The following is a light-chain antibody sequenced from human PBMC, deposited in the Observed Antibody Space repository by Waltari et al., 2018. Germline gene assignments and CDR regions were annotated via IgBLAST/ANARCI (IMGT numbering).Light chain of an antibody. CDR1: SGDVGGNNY. Sequence: TQPRSVSGSPGQSVTISCTGTSGDVGGNNYVSWYQQHPGKAPKVMIYDLSRRPSGVPDRFSGSRSANTASLTISGLQAEDEADYYCCSYAGSYTWVFGGGTKVTVL. CDR3: CSYAGSYTWV. J-gene: IGLJ3*02. V-gene: IGLV2-11*01. CDR2: DLS.